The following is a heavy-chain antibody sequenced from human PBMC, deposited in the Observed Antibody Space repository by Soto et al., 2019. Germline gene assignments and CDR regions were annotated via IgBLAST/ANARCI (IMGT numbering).Heavy chain of an antibody. CDR3: ARAYYDRSGYAVDP. J-gene: IGHJ5*02. CDR2: IYSSGST. D-gene: IGHD3-22*01. Sequence: SETLSLTCTVSGGSISNSYWSWIRQSPGKGLEWIGYIYSSGSTNYNPSLKSRVTISVDTSNNQFSLKLSSVTAADTAVYYCARAYYDRSGYAVDPWGQGTLVTVSS. V-gene: IGHV4-59*08. CDR1: GGSISNSY.